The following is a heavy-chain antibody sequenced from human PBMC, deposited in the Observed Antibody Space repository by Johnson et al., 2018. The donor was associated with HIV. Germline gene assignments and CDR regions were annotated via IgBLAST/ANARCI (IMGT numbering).Heavy chain of an antibody. CDR3: AREPRGPSSGSRIPDAFDI. CDR1: GFIFSDYY. CDR2: ISSSGRTI. D-gene: IGHD3-10*01. V-gene: IGHV3-11*04. J-gene: IGHJ3*02. Sequence: QVQLVESGGDLVKPGGSLRLSCAASGFIFSDYYMTWIRQAPGKGLESISYISSSGRTIYYADSVKGRFTMSRDNAKKSLYLQMNSLRAEDTAVYYCAREPRGPSSGSRIPDAFDIWGQGTMVTVSS.